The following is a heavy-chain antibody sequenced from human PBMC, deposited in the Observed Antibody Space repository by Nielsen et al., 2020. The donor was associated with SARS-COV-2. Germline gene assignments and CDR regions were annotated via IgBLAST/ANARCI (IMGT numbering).Heavy chain of an antibody. Sequence: SETLSLTCTVSGGSIGSGNYFWNWLRQPAGKGLEWIGRFYPSGSTIYNPSLKSRVTISVDTSKNQFSLNLTSVTAADTAVYYCARGTLDSRFDPWGQGTLVTVSS. CDR3: ARGTLDSRFDP. D-gene: IGHD2-2*03. CDR2: FYPSGST. CDR1: GGSIGSGNYF. V-gene: IGHV4-61*02. J-gene: IGHJ5*02.